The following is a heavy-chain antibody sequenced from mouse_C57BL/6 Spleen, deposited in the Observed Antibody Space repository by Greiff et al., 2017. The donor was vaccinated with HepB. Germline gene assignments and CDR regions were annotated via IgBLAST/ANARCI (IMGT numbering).Heavy chain of an antibody. CDR1: GFTFSDYG. V-gene: IGHV5-15*01. J-gene: IGHJ3*01. D-gene: IGHD2-4*01. CDR3: ARVYYDYDAFAY. CDR2: ISNLAYSI. Sequence: DVMLVESGGGLVQPGGSLKLSCAASGFTFSDYGMAWVRQAPRKGPEWVAFISNLAYSIYYADTVTGRFTISRENAKNTLYLEMSSLRSEDTAMYYCARVYYDYDAFAYWGQGTLVTVSA.